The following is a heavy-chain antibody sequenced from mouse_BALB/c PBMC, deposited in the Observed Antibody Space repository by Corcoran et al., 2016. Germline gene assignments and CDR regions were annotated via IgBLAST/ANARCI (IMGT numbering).Heavy chain of an antibody. CDR2: IDPANGNT. J-gene: IGHJ4*01. CDR3: ARARRGYAMDY. Sequence: EVQLQQSGAELVKPGASVKLSCTASGFNIKDTYMHWVKQRPEQGLEWIGRIDPANGNTKYDPKFQGKATITADTSSNTAYLQLSSLTSEDTAVYYCARARRGYAMDYWGQGTSVTVSS. V-gene: IGHV14-3*02. CDR1: GFNIKDTY.